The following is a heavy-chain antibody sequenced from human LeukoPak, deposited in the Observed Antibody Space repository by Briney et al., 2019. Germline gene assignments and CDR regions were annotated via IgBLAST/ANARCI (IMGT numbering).Heavy chain of an antibody. V-gene: IGHV1-2*04. Sequence: ASVKVSCKASGYTFTGYYMHWVRQAPGQGLEWMGWINPNSGGTNYAQKFQGWVTMTRDTSISTAYMELSRLRSDDTAVYYCARDRQKGLLWFGSRGGGMDVWGQGTTVTVSS. D-gene: IGHD3-10*01. CDR3: ARDRQKGLLWFGSRGGGMDV. CDR1: GYTFTGYY. CDR2: INPNSGGT. J-gene: IGHJ6*02.